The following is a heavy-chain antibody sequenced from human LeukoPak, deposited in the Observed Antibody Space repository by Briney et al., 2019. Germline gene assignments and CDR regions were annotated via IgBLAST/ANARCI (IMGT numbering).Heavy chain of an antibody. Sequence: GGSLRLSCAASGFTFSSYGMHWVRQAPGKGLEWVAVISYDGSNKYYADSVKGRFTISRDNSKNTLYLQMNSLRAEDTAVYYCAKALQLDTDYGDYDYFDYWGQGTLVTVSS. CDR3: AKALQLDTDYGDYDYFDY. J-gene: IGHJ4*02. V-gene: IGHV3-30*18. CDR2: ISYDGSNK. D-gene: IGHD4-17*01. CDR1: GFTFSSYG.